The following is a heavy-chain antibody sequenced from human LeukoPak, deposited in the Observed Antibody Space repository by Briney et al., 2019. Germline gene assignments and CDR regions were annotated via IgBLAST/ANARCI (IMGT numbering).Heavy chain of an antibody. V-gene: IGHV1-69*04. CDR3: AKDRIPDGYYSIDF. Sequence: GSSVKVSCKASGGTFSSYAISWVRQAPGQGLEWMGRIIPILGIANYAQKFQGRVTITADKSTSTAYMELSSLRAEDTAVYYCAKDRIPDGYYSIDFWGQGILVTVSS. CDR2: IIPILGIA. J-gene: IGHJ4*02. CDR1: GGTFSSYA. D-gene: IGHD2-21*01.